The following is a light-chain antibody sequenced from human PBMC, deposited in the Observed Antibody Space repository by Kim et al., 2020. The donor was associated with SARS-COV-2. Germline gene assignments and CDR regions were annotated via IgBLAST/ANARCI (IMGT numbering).Light chain of an antibody. J-gene: IGLJ3*02. Sequence: VSVSRGQTARITCSGDKLGNKYACWYQQKPGQSPVLVIYQDSKRPSGIPERFSGSTSGNTATLTISGTQAMDEADYYCQAWDSSRVFGGGTQLTVL. CDR2: QDS. CDR1: KLGNKY. V-gene: IGLV3-1*01. CDR3: QAWDSSRV.